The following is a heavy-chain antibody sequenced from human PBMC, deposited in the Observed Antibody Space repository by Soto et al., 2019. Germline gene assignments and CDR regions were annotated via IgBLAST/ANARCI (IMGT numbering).Heavy chain of an antibody. CDR3: ARVEYSSSPDEIYYYYYYMDV. V-gene: IGHV4-34*01. D-gene: IGHD6-6*01. CDR1: GGSFSGYY. J-gene: IGHJ6*03. CDR2: INHSGST. Sequence: PSETLSLTCAVYGGSFSGYYWSWIRQPPGKGLEWIGEINHSGSTNYNPSLKSRDTISVDTSKSQFSLKLSSVTAADTAVYYCARVEYSSSPDEIYYYYYYMDVWGKGTTVTVSS.